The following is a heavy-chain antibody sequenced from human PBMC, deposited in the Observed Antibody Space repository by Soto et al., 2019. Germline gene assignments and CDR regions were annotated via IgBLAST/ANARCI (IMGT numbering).Heavy chain of an antibody. V-gene: IGHV5-10-1*01. Sequence: RGESLKISCKGSGYSFTSYWISWVRQMPGKGLEWMGRIDPSDSYTNYSPSFQGHVTISADKSISTAYLQWSSLKASDTAMYYCARQGGGGCSGGSCYSWFDPWGQGTLVTVSS. CDR3: ARQGGGGCSGGSCYSWFDP. CDR1: GYSFTSYW. J-gene: IGHJ5*02. D-gene: IGHD2-15*01. CDR2: IDPSDSYT.